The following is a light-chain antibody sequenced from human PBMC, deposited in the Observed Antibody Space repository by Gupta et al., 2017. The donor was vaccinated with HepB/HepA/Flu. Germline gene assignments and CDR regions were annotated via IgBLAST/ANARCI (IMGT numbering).Light chain of an antibody. J-gene: IGKJ1*01. Sequence: EVVMTQSPLSLPVTLGQSASISCKSSQSLVHTDGYIYLNWFHQRPGQSPRRIIYKVSKRDYGVPDRFSGSGSGTDFTLKISRVEAEDVGVYYCMQGTFWRTFGQGTKVEI. CDR2: KVS. CDR1: QSLVHTDGYIY. CDR3: MQGTFWRT. V-gene: IGKV2-30*02.